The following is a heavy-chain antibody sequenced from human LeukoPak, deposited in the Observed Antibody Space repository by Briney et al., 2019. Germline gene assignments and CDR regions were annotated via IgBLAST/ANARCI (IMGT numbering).Heavy chain of an antibody. V-gene: IGHV4-34*01. CDR1: GGSFSGYY. CDR3: ARASKWLVNDY. D-gene: IGHD6-19*01. Sequence: SETLSLTCAVYGGSFSGYYWSWIRQPPRKGLEWIGEINHSGSTNYNPYLKSRVTISVDTSKNQFSLKLSSVTAADTAVYYCARASKWLVNDYWGQGTLVTVSS. CDR2: INHSGST. J-gene: IGHJ4*02.